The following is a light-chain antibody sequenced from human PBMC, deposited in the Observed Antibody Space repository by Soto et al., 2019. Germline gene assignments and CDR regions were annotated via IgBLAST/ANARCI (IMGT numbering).Light chain of an antibody. J-gene: IGKJ1*01. CDR3: QQCGRSPTWT. V-gene: IGKV3-20*01. CDR1: QTISGTY. CDR2: SSS. Sequence: EIVLTQSPGTLSLSPGERATLSCRASQTISGTYLAWYQQKPGQAPRLLIYSSSSRAAGVSDRFSGSGSGTDFSLTISRLEPEDFAMYYCQQCGRSPTWTFGQGTKVDIK.